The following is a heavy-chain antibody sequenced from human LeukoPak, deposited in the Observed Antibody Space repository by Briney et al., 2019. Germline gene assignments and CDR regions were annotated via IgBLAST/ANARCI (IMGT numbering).Heavy chain of an antibody. V-gene: IGHV4-4*07. CDR2: IYTSGST. J-gene: IGHJ6*03. CDR3: ASGPGVGYDFWSGTPSYYYYMDV. D-gene: IGHD3-3*01. CDR1: GGSISSYY. Sequence: PSETLSLTCTVPGGSISSYYWSWIRQPAGKGLEWIGRIYTSGSTNYNPSLKSRVTISVDKSKNQFSLKLSSVTAADTAVYYCASGPGVGYDFWSGTPSYYYYMDVWGKGTTVTVSS.